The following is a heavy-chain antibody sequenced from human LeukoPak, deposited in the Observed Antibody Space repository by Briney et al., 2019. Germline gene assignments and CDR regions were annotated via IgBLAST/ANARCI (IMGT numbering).Heavy chain of an antibody. CDR3: ARRTDYDIRGSDYYYYGMDV. CDR1: GGSFSGYY. CDR2: INHSGST. D-gene: IGHD3-10*02. J-gene: IGHJ6*02. Sequence: SETLSLTCAVYGGSFSGYYWSCIRQPPGKGLEWIGEINHSGSTNYNPSLKSRVTISVDTSKNQFSLKLSSVTAADTAVYYCARRTDYDIRGSDYYYYGMDVWGQGTTVTVSS. V-gene: IGHV4-34*01.